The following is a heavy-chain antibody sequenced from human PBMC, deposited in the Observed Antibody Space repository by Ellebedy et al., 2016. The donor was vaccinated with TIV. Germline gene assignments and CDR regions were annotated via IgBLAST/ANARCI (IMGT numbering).Heavy chain of an antibody. CDR1: GFTFSSYA. Sequence: GESLKISXAASGFTFSSYAMSWVRQAPGKGLEWVSAISGSGGSTYYADSVKGRFTISRDNSKNTLYLQMNSLRAEDTAVYYCAKSPDYDFWSGYYFDYWGQGTLVTVSS. D-gene: IGHD3-3*01. J-gene: IGHJ4*02. CDR3: AKSPDYDFWSGYYFDY. CDR2: ISGSGGST. V-gene: IGHV3-23*01.